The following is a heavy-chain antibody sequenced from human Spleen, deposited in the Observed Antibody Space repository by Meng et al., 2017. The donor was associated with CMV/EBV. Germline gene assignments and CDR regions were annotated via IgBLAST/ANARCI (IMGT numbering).Heavy chain of an antibody. CDR3: TRHSGSFDA. CDR2: IKEDGSEK. V-gene: IGHV3-7*03. J-gene: IGHJ5*02. D-gene: IGHD1-26*01. CDR1: GFTLSDFW. Sequence: GESLKISCVVSGFTLSDFWMSWVRQAPGKGLEWVANIKEDGSEKYYVDSMKGRFTISRDNAKNSLYLQMNSLRDEDTALYYCTRHSGSFDAWGQGALVTVSS.